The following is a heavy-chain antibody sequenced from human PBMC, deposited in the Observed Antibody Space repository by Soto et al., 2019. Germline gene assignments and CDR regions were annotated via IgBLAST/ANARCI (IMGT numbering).Heavy chain of an antibody. CDR2: IFPGDAET. CDR3: ATPGGFGMDV. V-gene: IGHV5-51*01. CDR1: GYNFATHW. D-gene: IGHD5-12*01. J-gene: IGHJ6*02. Sequence: GESLKISCQGSGYNFATHWIGWVRHKAGKGLEWMGIIFPGDAETRYSPSFQGHIAISADKSISIAYLRWSSLKASDTGMYYCATPGGFGMDVWGQGTTVTVSS.